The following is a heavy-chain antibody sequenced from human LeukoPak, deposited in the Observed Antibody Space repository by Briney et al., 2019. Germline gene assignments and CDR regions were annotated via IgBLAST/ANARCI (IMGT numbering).Heavy chain of an antibody. CDR2: ISYNGGST. CDR3: ARRFAAQLAFVDV. V-gene: IGHV3-64*01. CDR1: GFTFSNYA. Sequence: PGGSLRLSCAASGFTFSNYAMQWVRQAPGKGLEYVSAISYNGGSTYYANSVKGRFTISRDNSKNTLYLQMGSLIAEDMAVYYCARRFAAQLAFVDVWGKGTTVTISS. D-gene: IGHD3-3*02. J-gene: IGHJ6*04.